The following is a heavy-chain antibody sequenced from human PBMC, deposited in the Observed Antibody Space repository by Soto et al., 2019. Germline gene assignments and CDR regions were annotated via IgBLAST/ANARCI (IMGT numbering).Heavy chain of an antibody. CDR1: GYTFTSYA. V-gene: IGHV1-3*01. D-gene: IGHD2-2*01. J-gene: IGHJ4*02. CDR3: ASSFTVTAALGY. CDR2: INAGNGNT. Sequence: QVQLVQSGAEVKKPGASVKVSCKASGYTFTSYAMHWVRQAPGQRLEWMGWINAGNGNTKYSQKFQGRVTITRDTSASTAYMELSSLRSEDTAVYYCASSFTVTAALGYWGQGTLVTVSS.